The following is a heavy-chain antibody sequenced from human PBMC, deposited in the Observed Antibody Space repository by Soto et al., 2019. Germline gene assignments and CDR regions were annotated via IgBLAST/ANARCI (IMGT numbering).Heavy chain of an antibody. V-gene: IGHV4-30-4*01. J-gene: IGHJ4*02. CDR1: GGSISSDDYY. CDR3: ARDRSNSPDYFDY. CDR2: IYYSGRT. Sequence: SETLSLTCTVSGGSISSDDYYWSWIRQPPGKGLEWIGYIYYSGRTDYNPSLKSRVIISIDTSKNQFSLNLNSVSAADTAVYYCARDRSNSPDYFDYWGQGTLVTVSS. D-gene: IGHD6-6*01.